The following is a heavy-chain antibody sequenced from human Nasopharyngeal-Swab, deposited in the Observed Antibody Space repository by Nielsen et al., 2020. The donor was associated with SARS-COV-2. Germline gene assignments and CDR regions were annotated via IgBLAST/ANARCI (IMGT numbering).Heavy chain of an antibody. CDR3: ARATTVTPDFDY. V-gene: IGHV4-31*03. CDR1: GGSISSSRYY. Sequence: LSLTCTVSGGSISSSRYYWVWIRQPPGKGLEWIGYIYYSGSTYYNPSLKSRVTISVDTSKNQFSLKLSSVTAADTAVYYCARATTVTPDFDYWGQGTLVTVSS. CDR2: IYYSGST. J-gene: IGHJ4*02. D-gene: IGHD4-17*01.